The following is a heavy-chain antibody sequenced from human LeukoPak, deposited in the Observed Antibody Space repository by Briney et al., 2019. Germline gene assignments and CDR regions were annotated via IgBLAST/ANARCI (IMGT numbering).Heavy chain of an antibody. D-gene: IGHD2-2*01. J-gene: IGHJ4*02. CDR3: ARGGRLGYCGSTSCPYYFDY. CDR1: GYTFTSYA. Sequence: ASVKVSCKASGYTFTSYAMHWVRQAPGQRLEWMGWINAGNGNTKYSQKFQGRVTITRDTSASTAYMELSSLRSEDTAVYYCARGGRLGYCGSTSCPYYFDYWGQGTLVTVSS. V-gene: IGHV1-3*01. CDR2: INAGNGNT.